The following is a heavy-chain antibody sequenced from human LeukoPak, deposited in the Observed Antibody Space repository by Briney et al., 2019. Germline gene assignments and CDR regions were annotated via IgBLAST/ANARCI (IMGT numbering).Heavy chain of an antibody. CDR3: ARSRGSKGNWFDP. Sequence: GGSLRLSCAASGFTVSNNYMTWVRQAPGKGLEWVSLIYSGGSTYYADSVKGRFTISRDNSKNTLYLQMNSLRAEDTAVYYCARSRGSKGNWFDPWGQGTLVTVSS. J-gene: IGHJ5*02. CDR2: IYSGGST. V-gene: IGHV3-53*01. CDR1: GFTVSNNY. D-gene: IGHD2/OR15-2a*01.